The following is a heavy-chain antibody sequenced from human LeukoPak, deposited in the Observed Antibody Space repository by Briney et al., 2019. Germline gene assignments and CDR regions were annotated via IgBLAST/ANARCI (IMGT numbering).Heavy chain of an antibody. CDR1: GCTFNSYG. D-gene: IGHD1-26*01. Sequence: PGGSLRLSCAASGCTFNSYGRHWVRQAPGKGLEWVGVIRYDGSKSYFADAVKGRFALSRDNSKNTLYLQMSSLRPEDTAVYFCAKDGGSRSYFAFDIWGQGTMVTVSS. CDR3: AKDGGSRSYFAFDI. J-gene: IGHJ3*02. V-gene: IGHV3-30*02. CDR2: IRYDGSKS.